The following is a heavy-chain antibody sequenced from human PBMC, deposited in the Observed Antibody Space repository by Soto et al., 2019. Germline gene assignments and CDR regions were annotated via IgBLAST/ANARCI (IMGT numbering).Heavy chain of an antibody. CDR1: GFTFSSYG. V-gene: IGHV3-30*18. CDR2: ISYDGSNK. D-gene: IGHD5-12*01. Sequence: HPGGSLRLSCAASGFTFSSYGMHWVRQAPGKGLEWVAVISYDGSNKYYADSVKGRFTISRDNSKNTLYLQMNSLRAEDTAVYYCAKEGWDSGYDIGWFDPWGQGTLVTVSS. CDR3: AKEGWDSGYDIGWFDP. J-gene: IGHJ5*02.